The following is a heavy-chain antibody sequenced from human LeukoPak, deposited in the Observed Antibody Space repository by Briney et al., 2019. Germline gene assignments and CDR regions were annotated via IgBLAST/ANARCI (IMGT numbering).Heavy chain of an antibody. CDR2: MSAYNGNT. CDR1: GYTFTSYG. V-gene: IGHV1-18*01. D-gene: IGHD3-10*01. J-gene: IGHJ3*02. CDR3: ARDIYMVRGVISPCAFDI. Sequence: ASVKVSCKASGYTFTSYGISWVRQAPGQGLEWMGWMSAYNGNTNYAQKLQGRVTMTTDTSTSTAYMELRSLRSDDTAVYYCARDIYMVRGVISPCAFDIWGQGTMVTVSS.